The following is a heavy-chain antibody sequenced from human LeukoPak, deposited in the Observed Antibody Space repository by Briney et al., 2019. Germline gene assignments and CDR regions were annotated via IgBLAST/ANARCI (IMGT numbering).Heavy chain of an antibody. J-gene: IGHJ4*02. CDR3: ARAASLEDYFDY. V-gene: IGHV3-74*03. D-gene: IGHD5-24*01. Sequence: QTGGSLRLSCAASGFTFSVYWMYWVRQAPGKGLVWVSHINNDGENTTYADSVKGRFTISRDNAKNSLYLQMNSLRAEDTAVYYCARAASLEDYFDYWGQGTLVTVSS. CDR2: INNDGENT. CDR1: GFTFSVYW.